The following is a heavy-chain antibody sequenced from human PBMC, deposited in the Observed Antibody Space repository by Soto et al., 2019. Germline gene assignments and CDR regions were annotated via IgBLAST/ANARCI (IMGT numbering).Heavy chain of an antibody. CDR2: INPNSGGT. Sequence: GASVKVSCKASGYTFTGYYMHWVRQAPGQGLEWVGWINPNSGGTNYAQKFQGWVTMTRDTSISTAYMELSRLRSDDTAVYYCARVGGEYCTNGVCLEDAFDIWGQGTMVTVSS. CDR1: GYTFTGYY. V-gene: IGHV1-2*04. CDR3: ARVGGEYCTNGVCLEDAFDI. D-gene: IGHD2-8*01. J-gene: IGHJ3*02.